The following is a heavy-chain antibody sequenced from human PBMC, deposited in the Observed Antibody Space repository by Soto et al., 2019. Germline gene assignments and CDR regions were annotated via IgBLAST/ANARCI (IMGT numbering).Heavy chain of an antibody. Sequence: ESGGGLVQPGGSLRLSCEASGFTFTTYWMTWVRQAPGKGLEWVTNINHDGSEKYYVDSLKGRFTISRDNAKNSLYLQMNSLRAEDTAVYYCARVTYEKGCGADYWGQGTLVTVSS. CDR3: ARVTYEKGCGADY. J-gene: IGHJ4*02. CDR1: GFTFTTYW. V-gene: IGHV3-7*03. D-gene: IGHD3-10*01. CDR2: INHDGSEK.